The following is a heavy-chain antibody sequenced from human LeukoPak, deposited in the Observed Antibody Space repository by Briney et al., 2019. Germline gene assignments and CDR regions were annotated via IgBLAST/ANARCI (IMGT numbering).Heavy chain of an antibody. CDR2: ISSSSSTI. V-gene: IGHV3-48*04. CDR3: ARGPFEYQLLRLLYYYYMDV. J-gene: IGHJ6*03. CDR1: GFTFSSYS. Sequence: QSGGSLRLSCAASGFTFSSYSMNWVRQAPGKGLEWVSYISSSSSTIYYADSVKGRFTISRDNAKNSLYLQMNSLRAEDTAVYYCARGPFEYQLLRLLYYYYMDVWGKGTTVTVSS. D-gene: IGHD2-2*01.